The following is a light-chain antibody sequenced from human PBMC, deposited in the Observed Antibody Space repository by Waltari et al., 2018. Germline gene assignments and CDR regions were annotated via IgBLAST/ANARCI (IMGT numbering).Light chain of an antibody. CDR1: QSVSSY. CDR3: QQRINWPRT. Sequence: EIVLTQSPATLSLSPGERATLSCRASQSVSSYLAWYQQKPGQAPRLLIYDSFNRATGIPARFSGSGSGTDFSLTISSLEPEDFAVYYCQQRINWPRTFGQETRVEIK. J-gene: IGKJ1*01. V-gene: IGKV3-11*01. CDR2: DSF.